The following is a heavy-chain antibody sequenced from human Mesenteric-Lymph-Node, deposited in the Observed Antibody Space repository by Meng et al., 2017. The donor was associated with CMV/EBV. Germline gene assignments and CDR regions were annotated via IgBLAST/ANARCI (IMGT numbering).Heavy chain of an antibody. CDR3: AKDKSPGDYFYYGLDV. CDR2: IKQDGSEK. CDR1: GFTFSSYW. Sequence: GESLKISCAASGFTFSSYWMSWVRQAPGKGLEWVANIKQDGSEKYYVDSVKGRFTISRDNAKNFLYLQMSGLRAEDTALYYCAKDKSPGDYFYYGLDVWGQGTTVTVSS. D-gene: IGHD7-27*01. J-gene: IGHJ6*02. V-gene: IGHV3-7*03.